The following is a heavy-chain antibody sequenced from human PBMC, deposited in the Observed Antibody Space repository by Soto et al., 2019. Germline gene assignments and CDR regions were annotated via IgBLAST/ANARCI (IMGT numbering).Heavy chain of an antibody. CDR2: ISSSSSYT. D-gene: IGHD3-3*01. V-gene: IGHV3-11*06. J-gene: IGHJ6*02. Sequence: ESGGGLVKPGGSLRLSCAASGFTFSDYYMSWIRQAPGKGLEWVSYISSSSSYTTYADSVKGRFTISRDNAKNSLYLQMNSLRAEDTAVYYCARGGRAFGVVIGPLYGMDVLGQGTTVTVSS. CDR1: GFTFSDYY. CDR3: ARGGRAFGVVIGPLYGMDV.